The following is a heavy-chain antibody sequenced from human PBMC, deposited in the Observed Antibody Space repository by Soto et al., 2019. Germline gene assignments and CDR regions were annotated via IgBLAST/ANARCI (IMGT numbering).Heavy chain of an antibody. V-gene: IGHV4-61*01. CDR1: GGSVSTGSYY. J-gene: IGHJ4*02. Sequence: QVQLQESGPGLVKPSETLSLTCTVSGGSVSTGSYYWSWIRQPPGKALEWIGYIYYSGSTNYNPPLTSRVTISVDTSKNQFSLKLSSVTAADTAVYYCASYSSGWYDVSYWGQGTLVTVSS. CDR3: ASYSSGWYDVSY. D-gene: IGHD6-19*01. CDR2: IYYSGST.